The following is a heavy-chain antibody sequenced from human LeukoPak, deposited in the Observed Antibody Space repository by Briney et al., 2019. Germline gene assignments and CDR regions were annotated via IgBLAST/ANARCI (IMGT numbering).Heavy chain of an antibody. CDR3: ARSDVGYGDYFY. Sequence: ASVKVSCKASGYTFTSYVMHWVRQAPGQRLEWMGWINAGNGNTEYSQKFQGRVTITRDTSASTAYMELSSLRSEDTAVYYCARSDVGYGDYFYWGQGTLVTVSS. V-gene: IGHV1-3*01. D-gene: IGHD4-17*01. CDR2: INAGNGNT. CDR1: GYTFTSYV. J-gene: IGHJ4*02.